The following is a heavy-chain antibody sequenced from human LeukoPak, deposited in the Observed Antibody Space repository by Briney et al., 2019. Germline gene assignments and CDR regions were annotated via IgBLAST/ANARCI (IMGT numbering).Heavy chain of an antibody. Sequence: SETLSLTCTVSGGSISSGSYYWSWIRQPAGKGLEWIGRIYTSGSTNYNPSLKSRVTISVDTSKNQFSLKLSSVTAADTAVYYCARERGGYYYYYMDVWGKGTTVTVSS. D-gene: IGHD3-10*01. V-gene: IGHV4-61*02. CDR1: GGSISSGSYY. CDR3: ARERGGYYYYYMDV. J-gene: IGHJ6*03. CDR2: IYTSGST.